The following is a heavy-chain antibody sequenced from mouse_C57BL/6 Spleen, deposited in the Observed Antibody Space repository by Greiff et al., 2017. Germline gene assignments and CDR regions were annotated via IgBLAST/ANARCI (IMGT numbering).Heavy chain of an antibody. J-gene: IGHJ3*01. Sequence: VQLQQSGPELVKPGASVKISCKASGYSFTGYYMNWVKQSPEKSLEWIGEINPSTGGTTYNQKFKAKATLTVDKSSSTAYMQLKSLTSEDSAVYYCAGDSSGPCAYWGQGTLVTVSA. D-gene: IGHD3-2*02. CDR2: INPSTGGT. V-gene: IGHV1-42*01. CDR1: GYSFTGYY. CDR3: AGDSSGPCAY.